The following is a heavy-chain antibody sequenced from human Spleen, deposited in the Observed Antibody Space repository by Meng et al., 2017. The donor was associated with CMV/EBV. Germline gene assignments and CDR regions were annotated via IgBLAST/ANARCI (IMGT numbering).Heavy chain of an antibody. D-gene: IGHD6-13*01. Sequence: GGSLRLSCAASGFTFDDYAMHWVRQAPGKGLEWVSGISWNSGSIGYADSVKGRFTISRDNAKNSLYLQMNSLRAEDMALYYGARWGGGSSWYGWFDPWGQGTLVTVSS. J-gene: IGHJ5*02. CDR1: GFTFDDYA. V-gene: IGHV3-9*03. CDR3: ARWGGGSSWYGWFDP. CDR2: ISWNSGSI.